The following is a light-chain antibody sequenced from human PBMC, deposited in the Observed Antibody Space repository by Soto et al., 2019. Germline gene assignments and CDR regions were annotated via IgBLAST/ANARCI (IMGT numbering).Light chain of an antibody. CDR1: SSGVGSYNL. J-gene: IGLJ1*01. Sequence: SALTNPSSGTGSPGRSITISSTRTSSGVGSYNLVSWYQQHPGKAPKLMIYEGSKRPSGVSNRFSGSKSSNTASLTISGLQAEDEADYYCCSYAGSSTYVFGTGTKVTVL. V-gene: IGLV2-23*01. CDR2: EGS. CDR3: CSYAGSSTYV.